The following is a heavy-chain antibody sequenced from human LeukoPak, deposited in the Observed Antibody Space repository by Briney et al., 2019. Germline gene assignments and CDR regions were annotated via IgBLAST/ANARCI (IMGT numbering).Heavy chain of an antibody. CDR3: ARLRDYGGNYYYYGMDV. D-gene: IGHD4-23*01. CDR2: IYPGDSDT. Sequence: GESLKISCKGSGYSFTRYWIGWVRQMPGKGLEWMGIIYPGDSDTRYSPSFQGQVTISADKSISTAYLQWSSLKASDTAMYYCARLRDYGGNYYYYGMDVWGQGTTVTVSS. J-gene: IGHJ6*02. CDR1: GYSFTRYW. V-gene: IGHV5-51*01.